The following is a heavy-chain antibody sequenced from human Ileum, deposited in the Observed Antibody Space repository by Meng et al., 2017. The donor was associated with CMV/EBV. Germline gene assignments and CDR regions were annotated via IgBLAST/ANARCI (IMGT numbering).Heavy chain of an antibody. Sequence: GGSLRLSCAASGFTFSDYYMSWIRQAPGKGLEWVSYISSSGSTIYYADSVNGRFTISRDNAKNSLYLQMNRLRAEDTAVYYCARDRRLHCSSTSCRDYWGQGTLVTVSS. V-gene: IGHV3-11*04. CDR3: ARDRRLHCSSTSCRDY. J-gene: IGHJ4*02. CDR2: ISSSGSTI. D-gene: IGHD2-2*01. CDR1: GFTFSDYY.